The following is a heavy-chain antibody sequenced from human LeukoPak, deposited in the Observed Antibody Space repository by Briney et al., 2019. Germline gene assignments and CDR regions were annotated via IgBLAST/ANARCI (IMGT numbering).Heavy chain of an antibody. CDR3: ARDLRDSGWNLDN. D-gene: IGHD6-19*01. CDR2: ISYDGSNK. CDR1: GFTFYSYA. Sequence: GGSLRLSCVASGFTFYSYAMHWVRQAPGKGLEGVALISYDGSNKDYAVSVKGRFTISRDNSKNTLYLQMNSLRGEDTAVYYCARDLRDSGWNLDNWGQGTQVTVSS. J-gene: IGHJ4*02. V-gene: IGHV3-30-3*01.